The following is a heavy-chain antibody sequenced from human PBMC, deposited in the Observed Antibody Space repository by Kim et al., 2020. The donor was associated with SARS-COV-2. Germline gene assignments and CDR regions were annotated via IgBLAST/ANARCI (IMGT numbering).Heavy chain of an antibody. CDR2: NGNT. CDR3: ARYPNMDV. V-gene: IGHV1-18*01. Sequence: NGNTNYDPKLQGRVTMTTDTSTSTAYMELRSLRSDDTAVYYCARYPNMDVWGKGTTVTVSS. J-gene: IGHJ6*03.